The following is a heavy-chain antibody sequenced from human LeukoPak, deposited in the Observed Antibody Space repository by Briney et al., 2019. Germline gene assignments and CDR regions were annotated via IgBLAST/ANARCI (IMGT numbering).Heavy chain of an antibody. D-gene: IGHD1-1*01. CDR3: ARLAGTTGTTLGAFDI. V-gene: IGHV5-51*01. J-gene: IGHJ3*02. CDR2: IYPGDSDT. CDR1: GYSFTSYW. Sequence: GESLKISCKGSGYSFTSYWIGWVRQMPGKGLEWMGIIYPGDSDTRYSPSFQGQVTISADKSISTAYLQWSSLKASDTAMYYCARLAGTTGTTLGAFDIWGQGTMVTVSS.